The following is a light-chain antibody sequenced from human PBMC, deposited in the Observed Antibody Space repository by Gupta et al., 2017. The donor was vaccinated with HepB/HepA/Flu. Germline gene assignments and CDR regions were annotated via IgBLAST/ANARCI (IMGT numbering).Light chain of an antibody. J-gene: IGKJ1*01. CDR3: QQSHRRWT. V-gene: IGKV1-39*01. Sequence: LPGGVPSRFSGSGSGTDFTLTITSLQPEDVAIYYWQQSHRRWTFGQGTKVEIK.